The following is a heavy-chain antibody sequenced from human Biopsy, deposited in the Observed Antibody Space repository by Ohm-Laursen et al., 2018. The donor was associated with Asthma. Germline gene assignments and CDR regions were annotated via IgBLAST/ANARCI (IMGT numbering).Heavy chain of an antibody. CDR1: GDAMSTSGSY. Sequence: GTLSLTCIVSGDAMSTSGSYWGWIRQSPGKGLEWIGSIYYSGRTYYNPSLESRVAISADTSKNHFSLKVTSVTAADTAVYYCARAVSSSSYWYFDLWGRGDLVTVSS. CDR3: ARAVSSSSYWYFDL. CDR2: IYYSGRT. V-gene: IGHV4-39*02. D-gene: IGHD6-6*01. J-gene: IGHJ2*01.